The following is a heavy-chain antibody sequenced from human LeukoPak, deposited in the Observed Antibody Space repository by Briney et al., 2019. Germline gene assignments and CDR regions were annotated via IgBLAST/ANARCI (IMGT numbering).Heavy chain of an antibody. CDR1: GFTFSSYW. CDR2: INIDGRTT. CDR3: ARQVNYGMDV. J-gene: IGHJ6*02. V-gene: IGHV3-74*01. Sequence: PGGSLRLSCAASGFTFSSYWMHWARQVPGKGLVWVSRINIDGRTTGYADSVKGRFTISRDNVKNTLYLQMNSLRAEDTAVYYCARQVNYGMDVWGQGTTVTVTS.